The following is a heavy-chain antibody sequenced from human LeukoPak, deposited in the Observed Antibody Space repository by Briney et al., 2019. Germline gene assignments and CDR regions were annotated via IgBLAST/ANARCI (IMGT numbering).Heavy chain of an antibody. Sequence: GGSLRRSCAASGFTLSSYWMHWVRQAPGKGLVWVSHISSDVSNTSYADSVKGRFTISRDNAKNTLYLHMNGLRADDTAVYYCARGRSGSYYDYWGQGTLVAVSS. J-gene: IGHJ4*02. V-gene: IGHV3-74*01. CDR3: ARGRSGSYYDY. CDR1: GFTLSSYW. D-gene: IGHD1-26*01. CDR2: ISSDVSNT.